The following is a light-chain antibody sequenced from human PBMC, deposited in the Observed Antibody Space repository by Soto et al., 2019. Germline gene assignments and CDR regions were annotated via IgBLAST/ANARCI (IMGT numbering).Light chain of an antibody. CDR2: LTSDGSH. J-gene: IGLJ3*02. V-gene: IGLV4-69*01. CDR1: SGHSSYA. Sequence: QPVLTQSPSASASLGASVKLTCTLSSGHSSYAIAWHQQQPEKGPRYLMNLTSDGSHSKGDGIPDRFSGSSSGAERYLTISSLQSEDEADYYCQTWGTGWVFGGGTKVTVL. CDR3: QTWGTGWV.